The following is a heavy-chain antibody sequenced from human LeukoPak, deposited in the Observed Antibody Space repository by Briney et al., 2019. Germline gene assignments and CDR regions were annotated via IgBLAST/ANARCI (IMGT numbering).Heavy chain of an antibody. V-gene: IGHV4-34*01. D-gene: IGHD4-23*01. CDR1: GGSFSGYY. CDR2: INHSGST. CDR3: AKKSPDSSGNPAYD. Sequence: SSETLSLTCAVYGGSFSGYYWSWIRQPPGKGLEWLGEINHSGSTNYNPSLKSRVTISVDTSKNQFSLKLSSVTAADTAVYYCAKKSPDSSGNPAYDWGQGTLVTVSS. J-gene: IGHJ4*02.